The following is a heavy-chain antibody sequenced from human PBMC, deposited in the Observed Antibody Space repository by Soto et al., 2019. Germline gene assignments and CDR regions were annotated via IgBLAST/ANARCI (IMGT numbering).Heavy chain of an antibody. V-gene: IGHV1-69*13. Sequence: SVEVSFQTAGGTFSIYASGWVRQAPGQGLEWMGGIIPIFGTANYAQKFQGRVTITADESTSTAYMELSSLRSEDTAVYYCARERGYSYGLMDYWGQGTMVTVS. CDR1: GGTFSIYA. CDR3: ARERGYSYGLMDY. CDR2: IIPIFGTA. D-gene: IGHD5-18*01. J-gene: IGHJ4*02.